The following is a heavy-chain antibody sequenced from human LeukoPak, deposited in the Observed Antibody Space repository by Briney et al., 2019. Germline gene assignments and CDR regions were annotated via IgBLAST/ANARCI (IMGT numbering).Heavy chain of an antibody. J-gene: IGHJ4*02. CDR1: GFTFSSYA. CDR2: ISYDGSNK. Sequence: GGSLRLSCAASGFTFSSYAMHWVRQAPGKGLEWVAVISYDGSNKYYADSVKGRFTISRDNSKNTLYLQMNSLRAEDTAVYYCAKEGSGWYLLFDYWGQGTLVTVSS. D-gene: IGHD6-19*01. CDR3: AKEGSGWYLLFDY. V-gene: IGHV3-30*04.